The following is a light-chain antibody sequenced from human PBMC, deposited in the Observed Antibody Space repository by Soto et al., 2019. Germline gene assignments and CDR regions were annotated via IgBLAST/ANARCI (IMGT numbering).Light chain of an antibody. J-gene: IGKJ2*01. Sequence: DIQMTQSPSSLSASVGDRVTITCRASQSISIYLNWYQQKPGKAPRLLIYAASRLQSGVPSRFSXSGSGTDFXXXXXXLQPEDFATYYCQQSYIMPIYTFGQGTRLDIK. V-gene: IGKV1-39*01. CDR1: QSISIY. CDR3: QQSYIMPIYT. CDR2: AAS.